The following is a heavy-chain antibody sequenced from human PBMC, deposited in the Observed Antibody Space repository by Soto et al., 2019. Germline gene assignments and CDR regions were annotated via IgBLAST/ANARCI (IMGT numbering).Heavy chain of an antibody. Sequence: LRLSCAASGFTFSSYAMSWVRQAPGKGLEWVSAISGSGGSTYYADSVKGRFTISRDNSKNTLYLQMNSLRAEDTAVYYCAKDTLITSQNIASYGVDVWGQGTTVTVSS. D-gene: IGHD1-20*01. CDR2: ISGSGGST. CDR3: AKDTLITSQNIASYGVDV. V-gene: IGHV3-23*01. J-gene: IGHJ6*02. CDR1: GFTFSSYA.